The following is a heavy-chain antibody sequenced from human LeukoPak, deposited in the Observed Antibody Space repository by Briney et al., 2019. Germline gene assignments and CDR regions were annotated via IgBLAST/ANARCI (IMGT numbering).Heavy chain of an antibody. CDR3: ATSTPIVGATPNLDY. J-gene: IGHJ4*02. V-gene: IGHV1-24*01. CDR1: GYTLTELS. Sequence: ASVKVSCKVSGYTLTELSMHWVRQAPGKGLEWMGGFDPEDGETIYAQKFQGRVTMTEDTSTDTAYMELSSLRSEDTAVYYCATSTPIVGATPNLDYWAREPWSPSPQ. D-gene: IGHD1-26*01. CDR2: FDPEDGET.